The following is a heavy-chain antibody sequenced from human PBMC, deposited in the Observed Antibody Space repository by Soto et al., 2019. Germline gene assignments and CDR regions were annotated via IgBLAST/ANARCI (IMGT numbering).Heavy chain of an antibody. CDR2: IKYDGAEK. D-gene: IGHD3-3*01. CDR1: GFTLSDYW. V-gene: IGHV3-7*05. CDR3: ARDGVAPGLYFDY. J-gene: IGHJ4*02. Sequence: GGSLRLSCVASGFTLSDYWMNWVRQAPGKGLEWVASIKYDGAEKIYVDSVKGRFTISRDNAENSLYLQMASLRAEDTAVYFCARDGVAPGLYFDYWGQGTPVTVSS.